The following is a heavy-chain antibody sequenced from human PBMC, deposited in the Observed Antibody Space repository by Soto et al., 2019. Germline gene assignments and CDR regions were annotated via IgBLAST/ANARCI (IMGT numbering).Heavy chain of an antibody. CDR3: GRGLGGGWYYFDY. CDR1: GYSFISYG. V-gene: IGHV1-18*04. Sequence: ASVKVSCKASGYSFISYGIGWVRQAPGQGLEWMGWITVNSGNTNYPQKFQGRVTMTTDTSTSTAYMELGSLTSDDTAVYYCGRGLGGGWYYFDYWGPGTLVTVPQ. J-gene: IGHJ4*02. CDR2: ITVNSGNT. D-gene: IGHD6-19*01.